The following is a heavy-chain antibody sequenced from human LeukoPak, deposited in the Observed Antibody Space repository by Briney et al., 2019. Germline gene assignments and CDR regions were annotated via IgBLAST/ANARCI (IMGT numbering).Heavy chain of an antibody. D-gene: IGHD3-22*01. CDR1: GASINNNF. Sequence: PSETLSLTCTVSGASINNNFWTWIRQPPGKGLEWIGYIYSCGSANYNPSLKSRVIISGDTSKNQISLNLTSVTAADTAVYFCARHRDYYDSWGHGTLVTVSS. V-gene: IGHV4-59*08. CDR2: IYSCGSA. CDR3: ARHRDYYDS. J-gene: IGHJ4*01.